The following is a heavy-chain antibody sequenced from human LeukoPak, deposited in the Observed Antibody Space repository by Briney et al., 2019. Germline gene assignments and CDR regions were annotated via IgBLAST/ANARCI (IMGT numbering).Heavy chain of an antibody. CDR2: IWYGGSNK. J-gene: IGHJ4*02. CDR1: GFTFSSYG. V-gene: IGHV3-33*01. CDR3: ARAPQGASLFDY. Sequence: GRSLRLSCAASGFTFSSYGMHWVRQAPGKGLEWVAAIWYGGSNKYYADSVKGRFTISRDNSKNTLYLQMNSLRAEDTAVYYCARAPQGASLFDYWGQGTLVTVSS.